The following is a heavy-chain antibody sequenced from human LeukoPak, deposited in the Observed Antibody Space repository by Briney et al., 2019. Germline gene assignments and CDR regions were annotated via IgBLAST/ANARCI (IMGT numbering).Heavy chain of an antibody. CDR3: ARDLFDGLGDY. D-gene: IGHD5-24*01. J-gene: IGHJ4*02. Sequence: ASVKVSCKASGYTFTSYGISWVRQAPGQGLEWMGWINPNSGGTNYAQKFQGRVTMTRDTSISTAYMELSRLRSDDTAVYYCARDLFDGLGDYWGQGTLVTVSS. CDR1: GYTFTSYG. V-gene: IGHV1-2*02. CDR2: INPNSGGT.